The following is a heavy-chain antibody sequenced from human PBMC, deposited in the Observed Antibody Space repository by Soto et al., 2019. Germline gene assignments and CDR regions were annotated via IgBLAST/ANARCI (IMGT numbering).Heavy chain of an antibody. Sequence: QVQLVESGGGVVQPGRSLRLSCAASGFTFSSYGMHWVRQAPGKGLEWVAVISYDGSNKYYADSVKGRFTISRDNTKNTLYLQMNSLRAEDSAVYDCATDKSYCSSTSCENCFDPWGQGTLVTVSS. V-gene: IGHV3-30*03. D-gene: IGHD2-2*01. J-gene: IGHJ5*02. CDR2: ISYDGSNK. CDR1: GFTFSSYG. CDR3: ATDKSYCSSTSCENCFDP.